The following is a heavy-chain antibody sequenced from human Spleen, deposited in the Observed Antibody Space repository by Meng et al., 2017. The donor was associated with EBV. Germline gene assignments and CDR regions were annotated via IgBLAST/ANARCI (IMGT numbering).Heavy chain of an antibody. CDR1: GYTLTRYA. CDR2: INTNTGNP. V-gene: IGHV7-4-1*02. J-gene: IGHJ4*02. D-gene: IGHD3-22*01. Sequence: GKRVQSGCGLKMPGPPVKVSCKASGYTLTRYAMNWVRQAPGKGLEWMGGINTNTGNPTYAQCFTGRFVFSLDTSVSTAYLQISSLKAEDTAVYYCARYYDRGGYYYYFDYWGQGTLVTVSS. CDR3: ARYYDRGGYYYYFDY.